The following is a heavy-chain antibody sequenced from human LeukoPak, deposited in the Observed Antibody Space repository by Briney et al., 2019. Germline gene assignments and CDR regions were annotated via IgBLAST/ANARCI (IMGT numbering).Heavy chain of an antibody. CDR3: ARDQSSIGHLDY. V-gene: IGHV1-69*01. D-gene: IGHD6-19*01. J-gene: IGHJ4*02. CDR2: IIPIFGTA. CDR1: GDTFSSYA. Sequence: SVKVSCKASGDTFSSYAISWVRQAPGRGLEWMGGIIPIFGTANYAQKFQGRVTITADESTSTAYMEKSSLRSEDTAVYYCARDQSSIGHLDYWGQGTLVTVSS.